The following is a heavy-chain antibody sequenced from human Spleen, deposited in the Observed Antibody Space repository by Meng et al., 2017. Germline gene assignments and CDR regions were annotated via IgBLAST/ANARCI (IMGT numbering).Heavy chain of an antibody. CDR2: IYYSGST. D-gene: IGHD3-16*02. CDR1: GGSVSSGSYY. CDR3: ARGSRRSYRPGGSYFDY. V-gene: IGHV4-61*01. Sequence: SETLSLTCTVSGGSVSSGSYYWSWIRQPPGKGLEWIGYIYYSGSTNYNPSLKSRVTISVDTSKNQFSLKLSSVTAADTAVYYCARGSRRSYRPGGSYFDYWGQGTLVTVSS. J-gene: IGHJ4*02.